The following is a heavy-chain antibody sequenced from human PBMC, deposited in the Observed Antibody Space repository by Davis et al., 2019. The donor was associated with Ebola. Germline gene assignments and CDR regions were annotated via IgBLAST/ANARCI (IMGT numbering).Heavy chain of an antibody. CDR1: GFTVSSNY. CDR2: VYSGGST. Sequence: GGFLRLSCAASGFTVSSNYMSWVRQTPGKGLEWVSIVYSGGSTYYADSVKGRFTISRDDSKNTLYLQMNSLRAEDTAVYYCARHPSIVVAGAEDYWGQGTLVTVSS. J-gene: IGHJ4*02. D-gene: IGHD6-19*01. V-gene: IGHV3-66*04. CDR3: ARHPSIVVAGAEDY.